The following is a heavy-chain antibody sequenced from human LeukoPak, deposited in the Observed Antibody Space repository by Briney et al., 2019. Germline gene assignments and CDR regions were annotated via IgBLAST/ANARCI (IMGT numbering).Heavy chain of an antibody. D-gene: IGHD3-10*01. Sequence: SETLSLTCTVSGGSISSSSYYWGWIRQPPGKGLEWIGSIYYSGSTYYNPSLKSRVTISVDTSKNQFSLKLSSVTTADTAVYYCARSELLWFGGVNSGFDYWGQGTLVTVSS. J-gene: IGHJ4*02. CDR1: GGSISSSSYY. V-gene: IGHV4-39*07. CDR2: IYYSGST. CDR3: ARSELLWFGGVNSGFDY.